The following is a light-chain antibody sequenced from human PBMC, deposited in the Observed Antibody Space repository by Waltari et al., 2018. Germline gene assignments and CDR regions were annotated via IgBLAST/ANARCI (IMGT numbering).Light chain of an antibody. J-gene: IGKJ4*01. V-gene: IGKV3-20*01. Sequence: DIVLTHSPGTLSLSPGERATLSCSASQSVSSSYLAWYQQKPGQAPRLLSYGASSRATGSPVRFSGSGSGTDFTLTISRLEPEVFAVYYCQQYGSSRLTFGGGTKVEIK. CDR2: GAS. CDR1: QSVSSSY. CDR3: QQYGSSRLT.